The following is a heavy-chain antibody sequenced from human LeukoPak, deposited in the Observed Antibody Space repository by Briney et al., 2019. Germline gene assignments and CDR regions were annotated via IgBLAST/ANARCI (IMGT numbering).Heavy chain of an antibody. V-gene: IGHV3-23*01. CDR1: GFTFSDYA. J-gene: IGHJ4*02. CDR3: ASRIAVAGTLYFDY. Sequence: GGSLRLSCAASGFTFSDYAMNWVRQAPGKGLEWVSSITGNGATTYYADSVKGRFTISRHNSENTLYLQMNSLRAEDTAVYYCASRIAVAGTLYFDYWGQGTLVTVSS. D-gene: IGHD6-19*01. CDR2: ITGNGATT.